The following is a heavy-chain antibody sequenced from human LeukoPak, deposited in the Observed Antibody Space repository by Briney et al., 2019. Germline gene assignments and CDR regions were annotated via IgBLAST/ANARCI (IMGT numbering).Heavy chain of an antibody. CDR2: MNPNSGNT. Sequence: APVTVSCKASGYTFTSYDINWVRQATGQGLEWMGWMNPNSGNTGYAQKFQGRVTMTRNTSISTAYMELSSLRSEDTAVYYCARVIDFWSGYLVTSCGMDVWGQGTTVTVSS. CDR1: GYTFTSYD. J-gene: IGHJ6*02. CDR3: ARVIDFWSGYLVTSCGMDV. D-gene: IGHD3-3*01. V-gene: IGHV1-8*01.